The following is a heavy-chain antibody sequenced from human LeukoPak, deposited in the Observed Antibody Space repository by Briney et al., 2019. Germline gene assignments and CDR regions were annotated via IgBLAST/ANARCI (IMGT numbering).Heavy chain of an antibody. J-gene: IGHJ5*02. D-gene: IGHD3-22*01. CDR1: GGTFSSYT. CDR3: ARGLRYYYDSSGYYYGDNWFDP. CDR2: IIPIPGIA. V-gene: IGHV1-69*02. Sequence: SVKVSCKASGGTFSSYTISWVRQAPGQGLEWMGRIIPIPGIANYAQKFHGRVTITADKSTSTAYMELSSLRSEDTAVYYCARGLRYYYDSSGYYYGDNWFDPWGQGTLVTVSS.